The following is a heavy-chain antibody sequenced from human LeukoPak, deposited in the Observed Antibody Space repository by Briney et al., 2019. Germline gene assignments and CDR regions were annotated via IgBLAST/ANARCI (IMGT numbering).Heavy chain of an antibody. J-gene: IGHJ4*02. Sequence: PGGSLRLSCAASGFTFSSYWMHWVRHAPGKGLVWVSRINSDGSSTSYADSVKGRFTISRDNAKNTLYLQMNSLRAEDTAVYYCASPRIAAAATRIDYWGQGTLVTVSS. V-gene: IGHV3-74*01. CDR2: INSDGSST. CDR3: ASPRIAAAATRIDY. D-gene: IGHD6-13*01. CDR1: GFTFSSYW.